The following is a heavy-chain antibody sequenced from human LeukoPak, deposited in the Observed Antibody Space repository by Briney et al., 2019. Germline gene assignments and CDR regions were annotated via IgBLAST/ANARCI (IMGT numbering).Heavy chain of an antibody. V-gene: IGHV3-23*01. D-gene: IGHD5-18*01. CDR3: ARGIRGYSYGSLRDAFDI. J-gene: IGHJ3*02. Sequence: GGSLRLSCAASGFTFSSYAMSWVRQAPGKGLEWVSAISGSGGSTYYADSVKGRFTISRDNSKNTLYLQMNSLRAEDTAVYYCARGIRGYSYGSLRDAFDIWGQGTMVTVSS. CDR1: GFTFSSYA. CDR2: ISGSGGST.